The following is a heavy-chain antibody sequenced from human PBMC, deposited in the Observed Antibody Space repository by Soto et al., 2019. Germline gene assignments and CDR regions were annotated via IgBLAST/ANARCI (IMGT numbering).Heavy chain of an antibody. D-gene: IGHD6-6*01. V-gene: IGHV1-2*02. CDR1: GYTFTGYY. Sequence: QVQLVQSGAEVKKPGASVKVSCKASGYTFTGYYIYWVRQAPGQGLEWMGWINPNSGGTTYAQKFQGGVTLTRDTSISTAYMELSRLRSDDTAVYYCAREVGKVGYSSSSYDYWGQGSLVTVST. J-gene: IGHJ4*02. CDR2: INPNSGGT. CDR3: AREVGKVGYSSSSYDY.